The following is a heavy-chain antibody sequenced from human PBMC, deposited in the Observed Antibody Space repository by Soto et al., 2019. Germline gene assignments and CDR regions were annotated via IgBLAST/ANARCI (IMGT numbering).Heavy chain of an antibody. CDR2: IYHSGST. Sequence: SETLSLTCAVSGGSISSSNWWSWVRQPPGKGLGWIGEIYHSGSTNYNPSLKSRVTISVDKSKNQFSLKLSSVTAADTAVYYCASMTNDYSNYYFDYWGQGTLVTVSS. V-gene: IGHV4-4*02. CDR1: GGSISSSNW. CDR3: ASMTNDYSNYYFDY. J-gene: IGHJ4*02. D-gene: IGHD4-4*01.